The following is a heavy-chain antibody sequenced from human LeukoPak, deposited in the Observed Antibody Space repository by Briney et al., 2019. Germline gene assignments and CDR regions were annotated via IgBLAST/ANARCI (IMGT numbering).Heavy chain of an antibody. Sequence: GGSLRLSCAASGFIFTNYDMNWVRQAPGKGLEWVSGISGSGDTTDYADSVKGRFTISRDNSKNTLYLQMSSLRAGDTAVYYCAKDRIDRVTQVWGQGTLVTVSS. CDR3: AKDRIDRVTQV. CDR2: ISGSGDTT. V-gene: IGHV3-23*01. J-gene: IGHJ4*02. CDR1: GFIFTNYD. D-gene: IGHD2-21*02.